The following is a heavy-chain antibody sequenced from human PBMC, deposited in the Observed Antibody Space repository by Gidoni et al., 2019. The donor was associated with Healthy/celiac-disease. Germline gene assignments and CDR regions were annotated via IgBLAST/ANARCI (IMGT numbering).Heavy chain of an antibody. J-gene: IGHJ4*02. CDR3: ARRACSGGSCYRYFDY. Sequence: EVQLVESGGGLVQPGGSLRLSCAASGFTVSSNYMSWVRQAPGKGLAWVAVIYSGGSTYYADSVKGRFIISRHNSKNTLYLQMNSLRAEDTAVYYCARRACSGGSCYRYFDYWGQGTLVTVSS. D-gene: IGHD2-15*01. CDR2: IYSGGST. CDR1: GFTVSSNY. V-gene: IGHV3-53*04.